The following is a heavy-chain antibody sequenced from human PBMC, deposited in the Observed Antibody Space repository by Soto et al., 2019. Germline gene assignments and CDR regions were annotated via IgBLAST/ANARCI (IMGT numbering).Heavy chain of an antibody. CDR3: AKGFIVVVTVSRPDDAFDA. J-gene: IGHJ5*01. Sequence: GGSVRLSCASSRFTFVNYGMSWPRHAPGEGLEWVSRVSGGGGSTYYADSVKGRLTMSRDPSKNTIFLEMKSLRAEDTAVYYCAKGFIVVVTVSRPDDAFDAWGKGTLVTVSS. D-gene: IGHD2-21*02. CDR1: RFTFVNYG. V-gene: IGHV3-23*01. CDR2: VSGGGGST.